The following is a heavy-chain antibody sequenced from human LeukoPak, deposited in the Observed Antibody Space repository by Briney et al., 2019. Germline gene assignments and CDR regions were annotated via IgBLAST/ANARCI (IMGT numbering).Heavy chain of an antibody. Sequence: ASVKVSCKASGYTFTGYYMHWVRQAPGQGLEWMGWINPNSGGTNYAQKFQGRVTMTRDTSISTAYMELSRLRSDDTAVYYCARGVKYYDILTGYYYYYYMDVWGKGTTVTVSS. J-gene: IGHJ6*03. CDR3: ARGVKYYDILTGYYYYYYMDV. CDR2: INPNSGGT. CDR1: GYTFTGYY. V-gene: IGHV1-2*02. D-gene: IGHD3-9*01.